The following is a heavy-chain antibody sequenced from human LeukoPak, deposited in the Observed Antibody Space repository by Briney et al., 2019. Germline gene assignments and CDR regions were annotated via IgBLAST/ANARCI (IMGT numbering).Heavy chain of an antibody. J-gene: IGHJ4*02. D-gene: IGHD3-22*01. CDR1: GFTFSSYG. V-gene: IGHV3-23*01. CDR3: AIMHGYYDGSGYWVQ. CDR2: ITTSGATT. Sequence: GGSLRLSCAASGFTFSSYGMSWVRQAPGKGLEWVSFITTSGATTSYADSVRGRFTISRDNPRNTLYMQMNSLRDEDTALYYCAIMHGYYDGSGYWVQWGQGTLVTVSS.